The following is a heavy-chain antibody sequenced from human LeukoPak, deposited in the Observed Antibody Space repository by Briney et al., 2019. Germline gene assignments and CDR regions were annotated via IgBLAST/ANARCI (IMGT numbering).Heavy chain of an antibody. Sequence: SETLSLTCAVYGGSFSGYYWSWIRQPPGKGLEWIGEINHSGSTNYNPSLKSRVTISVDTSKNQFSLKLSSVTAADTAVYYCARLQLRFGGFDYWGQGTLVTVSS. J-gene: IGHJ4*02. CDR1: GGSFSGYY. V-gene: IGHV4-34*01. CDR2: INHSGST. D-gene: IGHD3-3*01. CDR3: ARLQLRFGGFDY.